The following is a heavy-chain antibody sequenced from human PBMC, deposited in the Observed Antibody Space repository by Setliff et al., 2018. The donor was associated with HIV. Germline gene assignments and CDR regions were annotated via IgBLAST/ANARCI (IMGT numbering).Heavy chain of an antibody. J-gene: IGHJ6*03. Sequence: PSETLSLTCGVYGGSFNDHYWNWIRQSPGKGLERIGEINQREITNYNPSLEGRAIVSLDRSKNQVFLALKSVTAADTAVYYCAREVVDLDGGVSQFYMDVWGKGTPVTVSS. D-gene: IGHD2-15*01. CDR1: GGSFNDHY. CDR3: AREVVDLDGGVSQFYMDV. CDR2: INQREIT. V-gene: IGHV4-34*01.